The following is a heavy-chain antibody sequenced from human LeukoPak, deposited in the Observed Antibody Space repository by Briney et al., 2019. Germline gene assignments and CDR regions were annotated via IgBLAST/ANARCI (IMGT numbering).Heavy chain of an antibody. CDR1: GYTFTSYA. Sequence: ASVKVSCKASGYTFTSYAMHWVRQAPGQRLEWMGWINAGNGNTKYSQKFQGRVTITRDTSASTAYMELSSLRSEDTAVYYCARVIVVVPATKVWFDPWGQGTLVTVSS. D-gene: IGHD2-2*01. V-gene: IGHV1-3*01. CDR2: INAGNGNT. CDR3: ARVIVVVPATKVWFDP. J-gene: IGHJ5*02.